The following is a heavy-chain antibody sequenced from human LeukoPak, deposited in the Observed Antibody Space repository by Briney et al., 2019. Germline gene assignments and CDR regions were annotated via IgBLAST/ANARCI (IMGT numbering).Heavy chain of an antibody. Sequence: GGSLRLSCAASGFTFSSYAMHWVRQAPGKGLEWVAVISYDGSNKYYADSVKGRFTISRDNSKNTLYLQMNSLRAEDTAVYYRARDPRDEGYYFDYWGQGTLVTVSS. CDR1: GFTFSSYA. CDR3: ARDPRDEGYYFDY. CDR2: ISYDGSNK. V-gene: IGHV3-30*04. J-gene: IGHJ4*02. D-gene: IGHD5-24*01.